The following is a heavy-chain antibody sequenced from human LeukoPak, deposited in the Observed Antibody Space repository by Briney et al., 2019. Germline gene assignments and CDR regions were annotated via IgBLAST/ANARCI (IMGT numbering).Heavy chain of an antibody. Sequence: GGSLRLSCTASGFTFSYHWMHWVRQVPGKGLVWISRIDGGGSSTSYADSVKGRFSISRDNSKSTLYLQMSSLRAEDTAVYYCAKNYGDDAFDIWGQGTMVTVSS. CDR3: AKNYGDDAFDI. CDR2: IDGGGSST. D-gene: IGHD4-17*01. J-gene: IGHJ3*02. V-gene: IGHV3-74*01. CDR1: GFTFSYHW.